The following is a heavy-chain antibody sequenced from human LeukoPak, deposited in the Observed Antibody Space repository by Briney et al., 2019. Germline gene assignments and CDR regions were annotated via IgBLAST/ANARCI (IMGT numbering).Heavy chain of an antibody. CDR1: GFTFSGYW. J-gene: IGHJ4*02. D-gene: IGHD7-27*01. V-gene: IGHV3-74*01. Sequence: GGSLRLSCAASGFTFSGYWMYWVRQAPGKGLVWVSLINSDGSSTNYADSVKGRFAISRDNAKNTLYLQVNSLRADDTAVYYCARHLGTYSDHWGQGTLVTVSS. CDR2: INSDGSST. CDR3: ARHLGTYSDH.